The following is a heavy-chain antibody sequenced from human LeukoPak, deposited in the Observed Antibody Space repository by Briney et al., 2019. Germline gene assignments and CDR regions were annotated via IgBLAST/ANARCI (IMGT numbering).Heavy chain of an antibody. CDR2: IYYSGST. Sequence: PSQTLSLTCTVSGGSISSGGYYWSWIRQHPGKGLEWIGYIYYSGSTYHNPSLKSRVTISVDTSKNQFSLKLSSVTAADTAVYYCARGGDYDFWSGYEYNWFDPWGQGTLVTVSS. V-gene: IGHV4-31*03. J-gene: IGHJ5*02. CDR1: GGSISSGGYY. CDR3: ARGGDYDFWSGYEYNWFDP. D-gene: IGHD3-3*01.